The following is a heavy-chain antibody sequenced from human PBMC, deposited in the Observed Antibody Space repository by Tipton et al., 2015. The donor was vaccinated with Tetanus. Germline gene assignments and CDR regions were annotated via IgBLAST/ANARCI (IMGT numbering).Heavy chain of an antibody. CDR3: ARCKGGTREYYAIKY. Sequence: QSGPEVKKPGSSVKVSCETSGGSFSTYITSWVRQAPGQGLEWMGSIIPVFGTITYAQKFKGRVTITADKSTSTAHMSLSSLRSEDTAVYYCARCKGGTREYYAIKYWGQGTLVTVSS. V-gene: IGHV1-69*06. CDR2: IIPVFGTI. CDR1: GGSFSTYI. J-gene: IGHJ4*02. D-gene: IGHD3-3*01.